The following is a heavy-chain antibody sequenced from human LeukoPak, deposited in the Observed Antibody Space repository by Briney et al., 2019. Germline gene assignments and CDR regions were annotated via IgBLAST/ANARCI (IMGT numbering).Heavy chain of an antibody. V-gene: IGHV5-51*01. Sequence: GESLKISCKGSGYSFTSYWMGWVRQMPGKGLERMGIIYPGDSDTRYSPSFQGQVTISADKSITTAYLQWSSLKASDTAMYYCARGLVDTAITFDYWGQGTLVTVSS. CDR2: IYPGDSDT. CDR3: ARGLVDTAITFDY. J-gene: IGHJ4*02. D-gene: IGHD5-18*01. CDR1: GYSFTSYW.